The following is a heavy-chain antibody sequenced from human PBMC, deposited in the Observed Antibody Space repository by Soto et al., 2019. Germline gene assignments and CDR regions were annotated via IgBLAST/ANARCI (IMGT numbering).Heavy chain of an antibody. J-gene: IGHJ5*02. CDR3: AREVGAAAGTSWFDP. CDR1: GGSFSGYY. V-gene: IGHV4-34*01. Sequence: SETLSLTCAVYGGSFSGYYWSGIRQPPGKGLEWIGEINHSGSTNYNPSLKSRVTISVDTSKNQFSLKLSSVTAADTAVYYCAREVGAAAGTSWFDPWGQGTLVTVSS. D-gene: IGHD6-13*01. CDR2: INHSGST.